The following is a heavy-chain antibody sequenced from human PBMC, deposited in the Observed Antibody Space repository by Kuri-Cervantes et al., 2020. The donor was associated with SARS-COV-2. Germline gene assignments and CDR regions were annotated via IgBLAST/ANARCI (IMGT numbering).Heavy chain of an antibody. CDR1: GLTFSSYW. V-gene: IGHV3-7*01. D-gene: IGHD6-6*01. CDR3: ARVSSSSSPAFDI. CDR2: IKQDGSEK. J-gene: IGHJ3*02. Sequence: GESLKISCAASGLTFSSYWMSWVRQAPGKGLEWVANIKQDGSEKYYVDSVKGRFTISRDNAKNSLYLQMDSLRAEDTAVYYCARVSSSSSPAFDIWGQGTMVTVSS.